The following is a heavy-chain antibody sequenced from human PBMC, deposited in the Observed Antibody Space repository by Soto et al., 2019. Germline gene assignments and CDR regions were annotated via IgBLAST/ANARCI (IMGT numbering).Heavy chain of an antibody. CDR1: GGSISRGYYY. CDR2: IYNSGTT. V-gene: IGHV4-31*03. Sequence: QVQLQESGPGLLKPSQTLSLTCTVSGGSISRGYYYWSWIRQHPGKGLEYIGYIYNSGTTYYNPSLRSRVTISVDTSKNQFSLKLSSVTAADTAVYYCARDKRYYGMDVWGQGTTVTVSS. CDR3: ARDKRYYGMDV. J-gene: IGHJ6*02.